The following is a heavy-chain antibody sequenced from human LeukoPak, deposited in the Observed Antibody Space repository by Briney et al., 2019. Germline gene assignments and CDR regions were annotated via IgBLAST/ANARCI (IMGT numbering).Heavy chain of an antibody. CDR1: GGSISGYY. J-gene: IGHJ4*02. Sequence: PSETLSLTCTVSGGSISGYYWSWIRQPPGKGLEWIGYIYYSGSTNYNPSLKSRVTISVDTSKNQFSLKLSSVTAADTAVYYCARVRSGSYYNFDYWGQGTLVTVSS. V-gene: IGHV4-59*12. CDR3: ARVRSGSYYNFDY. D-gene: IGHD3-10*01. CDR2: IYYSGST.